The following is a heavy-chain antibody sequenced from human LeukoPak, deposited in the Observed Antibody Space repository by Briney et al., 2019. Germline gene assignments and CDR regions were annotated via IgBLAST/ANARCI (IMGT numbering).Heavy chain of an antibody. V-gene: IGHV3-53*01. CDR3: ARDRRAAAYYDFWSGPNPEYYYYGMDV. CDR1: GFTVSSNY. CDR2: IYSGGST. D-gene: IGHD3-3*01. Sequence: GGSLRLSCAASGFTVSSNYMSWVRQAPGKGLEWVSVIYSGGSTYYADSVKGRFTISRDNSKNTLYLQMNSLRAEDTAVYYCARDRRAAAYYDFWSGPNPEYYYYGMDVWGQGTTVTVSS. J-gene: IGHJ6*02.